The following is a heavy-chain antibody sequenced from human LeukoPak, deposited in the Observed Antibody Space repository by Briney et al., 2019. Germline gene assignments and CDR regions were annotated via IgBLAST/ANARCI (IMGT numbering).Heavy chain of an antibody. CDR2: IYYGETT. Sequence: SETLSLTCTVSGGSVSTNTYYWGWIRQPPGKGLEWIGNIYYGETTYYNPSLKTRLTISVDTSKNQFSLELRSVTAADTAVYYCARGSGTYYYDSGGYLNWFDPWGQGILVTVSS. V-gene: IGHV4-39*01. D-gene: IGHD3-22*01. CDR1: GGSVSTNTYY. CDR3: ARGSGTYYYDSGGYLNWFDP. J-gene: IGHJ5*02.